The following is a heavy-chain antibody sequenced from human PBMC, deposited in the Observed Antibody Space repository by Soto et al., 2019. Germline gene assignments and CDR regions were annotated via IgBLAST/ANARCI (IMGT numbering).Heavy chain of an antibody. CDR2: IIPIFGTA. D-gene: IGHD5-18*01. CDR1: GGTFSSYA. J-gene: IGHJ6*02. Sequence: QVQLVQSGAEVKKPGSSVKVSCKASGGTFSSYAISWVRQAPGQGLEWMGGIIPIFGTANYAQKFQGRVTITADESTSTAYMELISLRSEDTAVYYCARALDTAMVTDYYYGMDVWGQGTTVTVSS. CDR3: ARALDTAMVTDYYYGMDV. V-gene: IGHV1-69*01.